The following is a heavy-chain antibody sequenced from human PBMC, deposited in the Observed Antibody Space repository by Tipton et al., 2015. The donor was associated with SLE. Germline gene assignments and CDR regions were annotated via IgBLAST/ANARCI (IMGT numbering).Heavy chain of an antibody. CDR2: IYYSGST. V-gene: IGHV4-31*03. CDR3: ARECIAAAGRDYYYYYMDV. Sequence: TLSLTCTVSGGSISSGGYYWSWIRQHPGKGLEWNGYIYYSGSTYYNPSLKSRVTISVDTSKNQFSLKLSSVTAADTAVYYCARECIAAAGRDYYYYYMDVWGKGTTVTVSS. CDR1: GGSISSGGYY. J-gene: IGHJ6*03. D-gene: IGHD6-13*01.